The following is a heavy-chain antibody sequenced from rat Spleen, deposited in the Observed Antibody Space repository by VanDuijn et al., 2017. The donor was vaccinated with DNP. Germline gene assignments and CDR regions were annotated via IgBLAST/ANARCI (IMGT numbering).Heavy chain of an antibody. CDR2: ITSSGGST. J-gene: IGHJ4*01. Sequence: EVQLVESGGGLVQPGRSLKLSCAASGFTFSDFYMAWVRQAPKKGLAWIASITSSGGSTYYPDSVKGRITISRDNAKSTLYLQMDSLRSEDTATYYCTSPVPSGHYVMDAWGQGTSVTVSS. V-gene: IGHV5-27*01. CDR1: GFTFSDFY. D-gene: IGHD4-3*01. CDR3: TSPVPSGHYVMDA.